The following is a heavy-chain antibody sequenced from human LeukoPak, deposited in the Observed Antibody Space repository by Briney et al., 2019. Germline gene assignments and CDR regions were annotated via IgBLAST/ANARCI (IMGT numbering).Heavy chain of an antibody. Sequence: SLETLSLTCAVYGGSFSGYYWSWIRQPPGKGLEWIGEINHSGSTNYNPSLKSRVTISVDTSKNQFSLKLSSVTAADTAVYYCARGGVPYRKFDYWGQGTLVTVSS. CDR3: ARGGVPYRKFDY. D-gene: IGHD3-3*01. CDR2: INHSGST. V-gene: IGHV4-34*01. J-gene: IGHJ4*02. CDR1: GGSFSGYY.